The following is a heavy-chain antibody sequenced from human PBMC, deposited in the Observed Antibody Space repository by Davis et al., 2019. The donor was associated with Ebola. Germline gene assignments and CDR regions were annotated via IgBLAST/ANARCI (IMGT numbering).Heavy chain of an antibody. Sequence: SETLSLTCAVSGAFVSSGGYSWIWIRQPPGKGLEWIGYYYYTGSTYYSPSLRSRVTISVDTSKNLFSLKLTSVTAADTAVYYCARQKKLVADYWGQGTLVTVSS. V-gene: IGHV4-30-4*07. CDR1: GAFVSSGGYS. CDR3: ARQKKLVADY. CDR2: YYYTGST. J-gene: IGHJ4*02. D-gene: IGHD2-15*01.